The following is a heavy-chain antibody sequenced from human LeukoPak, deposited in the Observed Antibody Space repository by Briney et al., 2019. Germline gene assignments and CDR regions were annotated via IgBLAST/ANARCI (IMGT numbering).Heavy chain of an antibody. J-gene: IGHJ4*02. CDR1: GYTFTDYY. V-gene: IGHV1-2*02. CDR2: IDPYSGDT. CDR3: AGDIAASGSFDY. Sequence: ASVKVSCKASGYTFTDYYIHWVRQAPGQGLVWMGWIDPYSGDTKYAQKIKGRVTMTRDTTISTVYMDLSRLTSDDTAVYFCAGDIAASGSFDYWGLGTLVTVSS. D-gene: IGHD6-13*01.